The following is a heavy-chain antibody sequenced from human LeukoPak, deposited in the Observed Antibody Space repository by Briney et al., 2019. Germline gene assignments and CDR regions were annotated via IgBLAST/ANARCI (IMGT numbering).Heavy chain of an antibody. CDR3: ARYGSGSTWFDP. V-gene: IGHV4-30-4*01. J-gene: IGHJ5*02. D-gene: IGHD3-10*01. CDR2: INYSGST. Sequence: SQTLSLTCTVSGGSISSDNYQWSWIRQPPGKGLEWIGYINYSGSTYYNPSLKSRVTISVDTSKNHFSLRLSSVAAADTAVYYCARYGSGSTWFDPWGQGTLVTVSS. CDR1: GGSISSDNYQ.